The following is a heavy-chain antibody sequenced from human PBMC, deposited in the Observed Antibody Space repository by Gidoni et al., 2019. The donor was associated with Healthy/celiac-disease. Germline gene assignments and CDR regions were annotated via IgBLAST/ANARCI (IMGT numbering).Heavy chain of an antibody. CDR2: FDPEDGET. D-gene: IGHD3-16*02. Sequence: QVQLVQSGAEVKKPGASVKVSCKVSGYTLTELSMHWVRQAPGKGLEWMGGFDPEDGETIYAQKFQGRVTMTEDTSTDTAYMELSSLRSEDTAVYYCATPNMITFGGVIDRGAFDIWGQGTMVTVSS. J-gene: IGHJ3*02. CDR3: ATPNMITFGGVIDRGAFDI. CDR1: GYTLTELS. V-gene: IGHV1-24*01.